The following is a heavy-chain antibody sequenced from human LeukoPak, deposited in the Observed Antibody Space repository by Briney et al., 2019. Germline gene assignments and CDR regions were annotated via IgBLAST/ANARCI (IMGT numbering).Heavy chain of an antibody. CDR1: GFSLSTSGVG. CDR2: IYWNDDK. Sequence: KESGPTLVKPTQTLTLTCTFSGFSLSTSGVGVGWIRQPPGKALEWLALIYWNDDKRYSPSLKSRLTITKDTSKNRVVLTMTNMDPVDTATYYCAHSFYYYGSAGIAFDIWGQGTMVTVSS. V-gene: IGHV2-5*01. D-gene: IGHD3-10*01. CDR3: AHSFYYYGSAGIAFDI. J-gene: IGHJ3*02.